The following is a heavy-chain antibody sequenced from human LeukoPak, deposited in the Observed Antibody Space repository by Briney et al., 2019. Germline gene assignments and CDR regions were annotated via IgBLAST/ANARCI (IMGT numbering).Heavy chain of an antibody. V-gene: IGHV3-33*01. CDR1: GFTFSTYA. D-gene: IGHD1-26*01. CDR2: IFYDGSKK. J-gene: IGHJ4*02. Sequence: GGSLRLSCAASGFTFSTYAMHWVRQAPGKGLEWVAVIFYDGSKKYYADSVKGRFTISRDNAKNSLYLQMNSLRAEVTAVYYCARASLRPRIVGATDYWGQGTLVTVSS. CDR3: ARASLRPRIVGATDY.